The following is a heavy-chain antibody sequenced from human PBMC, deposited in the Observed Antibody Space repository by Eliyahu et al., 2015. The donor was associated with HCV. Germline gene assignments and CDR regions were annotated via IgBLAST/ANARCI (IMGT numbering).Heavy chain of an antibody. Sequence: EVQVVESGGGLVKPGGSLTXSCAASGFIFXAYTMNWFRQAPGKGLEWVASIKSTGELVFYADSVKGRFTISRDNVKNSLYLQMRSLRTEDTALYSCARDWPPFSFDPWGQGTLVTVSS. CDR3: ARDWPPFSFDP. V-gene: IGHV3-21*02. J-gene: IGHJ5*02. CDR2: IKSTGELV. CDR1: GFIFXAYT.